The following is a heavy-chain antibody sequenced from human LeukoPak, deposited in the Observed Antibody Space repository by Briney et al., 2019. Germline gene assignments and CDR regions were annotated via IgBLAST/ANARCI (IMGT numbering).Heavy chain of an antibody. V-gene: IGHV4-59*08. CDR3: ARRAKSAYYFDY. J-gene: IGHJ4*02. D-gene: IGHD2/OR15-2a*01. Sequence: PSETLSLTCTVSGGSISGYYWSWIRQPPGKGLEWIGYIFSSGATNYNPSLKSRVTISVDTSKNQFSLKLSSVTAADTAVYYCARRAKSAYYFDYWGQGTVVTVSS. CDR1: GGSISGYY. CDR2: IFSSGAT.